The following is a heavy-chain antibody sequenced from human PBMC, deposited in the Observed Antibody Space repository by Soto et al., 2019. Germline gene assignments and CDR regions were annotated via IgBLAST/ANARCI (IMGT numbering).Heavy chain of an antibody. V-gene: IGHV3-23*01. CDR2: ITGGGGNT. Sequence: GSLRLSCVASGFTFSSYAMSWVRQAPRKGLEWVSGITGGGGNTFYVDSVKGRYTISRDNAKNTLYLQMQSLRDEDTARYFCANKRWDVYAGNGSRYSHYGMDVWGQGTTVTVSS. J-gene: IGHJ6*02. D-gene: IGHD2-15*01. CDR1: GFTFSSYA. CDR3: ANKRWDVYAGNGSRYSHYGMDV.